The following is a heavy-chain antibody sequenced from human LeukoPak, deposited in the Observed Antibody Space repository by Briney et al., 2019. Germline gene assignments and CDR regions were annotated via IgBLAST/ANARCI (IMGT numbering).Heavy chain of an antibody. CDR2: ISGSGGST. J-gene: IGHJ5*02. CDR3: AKDPPLKRGPIGYNWFDP. D-gene: IGHD2-15*01. CDR1: GFTFGSYA. Sequence: GGSLRLSCAASGFTFGSYAMSWVRQAPGKGLEWVSAISGSGGSTYYADSVKGRFTISRDNSKNTLYLQMNSLRAEDTAVYYCAKDPPLKRGPIGYNWFDPWGQGTLVTVSS. V-gene: IGHV3-23*01.